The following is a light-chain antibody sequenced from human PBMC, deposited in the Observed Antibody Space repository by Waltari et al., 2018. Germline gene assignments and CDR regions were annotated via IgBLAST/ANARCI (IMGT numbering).Light chain of an antibody. CDR2: DFT. V-gene: IGLV2-8*01. J-gene: IGLJ2*01. Sequence: QSALTQPPSASGPPGQSVTISCTGTNSDIDNFQYVSWYQQHPGKAPRLIIYDFTKRPSYVPNRFSGSKSGNMASLTVSYLQADDEDDYFCCSFSGGNDLLFGGGTKLTVL. CDR1: NSDIDNFQY. CDR3: CSFSGGNDLL.